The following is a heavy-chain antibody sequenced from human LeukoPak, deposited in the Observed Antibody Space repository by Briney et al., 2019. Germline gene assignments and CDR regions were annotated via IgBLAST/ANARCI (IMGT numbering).Heavy chain of an antibody. CDR2: IYYSGST. Sequence: SETLSLTCTVSGGSISSSSYYWGWIRQPPGKGLEWIGSIYYSGSTYYDPSLKSRVTISVDTSKNQFSLKLSSVTAADTAAYYCARHGTHAFDIWGQGTMVTVSS. D-gene: IGHD6-13*01. J-gene: IGHJ3*02. CDR1: GGSISSSSYY. CDR3: ARHGTHAFDI. V-gene: IGHV4-39*01.